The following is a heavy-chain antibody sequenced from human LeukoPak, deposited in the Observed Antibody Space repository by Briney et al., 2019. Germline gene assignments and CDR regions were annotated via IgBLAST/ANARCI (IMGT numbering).Heavy chain of an antibody. Sequence: RGSLRLSCAASGFTFSDYYMSWIRQAPGKGLEWVSYISSSSSYTNYADSVKGRFTISRDNAKNSLYLQMNSLRAEDTAVYYCAGFRVRWGAFDIWGQGTMVTVSS. CDR1: GFTFSDYY. CDR2: ISSSSSYT. J-gene: IGHJ3*02. D-gene: IGHD3-16*01. V-gene: IGHV3-11*06. CDR3: AGFRVRWGAFDI.